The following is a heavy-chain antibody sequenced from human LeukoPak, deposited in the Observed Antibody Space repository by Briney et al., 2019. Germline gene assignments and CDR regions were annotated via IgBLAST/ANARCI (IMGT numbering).Heavy chain of an antibody. V-gene: IGHV1-69*13. Sequence: SVKVSCKASGGTFSSYAISWVRQAPGQGLEWMGGIIPIFGTANYAQKFQGRVTITADESTSTAYMELSSLRSEDTAVYYRATSGYILNWFDPWGQGTLVTVSS. J-gene: IGHJ5*02. D-gene: IGHD3-22*01. CDR1: GGTFSSYA. CDR3: ATSGYILNWFDP. CDR2: IIPIFGTA.